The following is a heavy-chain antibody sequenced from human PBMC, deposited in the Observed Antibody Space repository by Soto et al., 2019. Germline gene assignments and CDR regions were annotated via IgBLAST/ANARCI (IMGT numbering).Heavy chain of an antibody. Sequence: GASVKVSCKASGGTLSSYAISWVRQAPEQGLEWMGGIIPIFGTANYAQKFQGRVTITADESTSTAYMELSSLRSEDTAVYYCARDVDTAMVTGENWFDTWGQGTLVTVSS. CDR1: GGTLSSYA. J-gene: IGHJ5*02. D-gene: IGHD5-18*01. V-gene: IGHV1-69*13. CDR2: IIPIFGTA. CDR3: ARDVDTAMVTGENWFDT.